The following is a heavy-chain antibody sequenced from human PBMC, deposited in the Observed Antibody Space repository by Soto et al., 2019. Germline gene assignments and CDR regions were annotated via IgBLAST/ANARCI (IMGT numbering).Heavy chain of an antibody. CDR2: IDPSDSYT. Sequence: PGESLKISCKGSGYSFTSYWISWVRQMPGKGLGWMGRIDPSDSYTNYSPSFQGHVTISADKSISTAYLQWSSLKASDTAMYYCARIEAYYYDSSGYPADFDYWGQGTLVTVSS. V-gene: IGHV5-10-1*01. J-gene: IGHJ4*02. CDR3: ARIEAYYYDSSGYPADFDY. CDR1: GYSFTSYW. D-gene: IGHD3-22*01.